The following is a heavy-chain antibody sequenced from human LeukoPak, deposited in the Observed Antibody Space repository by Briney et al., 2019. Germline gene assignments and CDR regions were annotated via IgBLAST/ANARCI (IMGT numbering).Heavy chain of an antibody. D-gene: IGHD5-12*01. V-gene: IGHV3-23*01. CDR3: AKDDAWIRFAS. J-gene: IGHJ5*01. Sequence: PGGSLRLSCAASGFNFSNYVMGWVRQAPGKGLEWVSAFSGSGGHAYHADAVEGRFSISRDTSKNTLYLQMNSLRPEDTAVYFCAKDDAWIRFASWGQGILVTVSS. CDR1: GFNFSNYV. CDR2: FSGSGGHA.